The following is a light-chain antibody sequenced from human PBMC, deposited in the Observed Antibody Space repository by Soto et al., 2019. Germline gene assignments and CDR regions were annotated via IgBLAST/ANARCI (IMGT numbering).Light chain of an antibody. CDR2: SAT. CDR1: AGAVTSSSY. CDR3: LLYSSGCQGV. Sequence: QAVVTQEPSLAVSPGGTVTLTCASSAGAVTSSSYPGWFQQKPGQAPRPLIHSATDKHSWTPDRFSGSLLGGKAALTLSGVQPEDEAEYYCLLYSSGCQGVFGGETKRTVL. J-gene: IGLJ2*01. V-gene: IGLV7-43*01.